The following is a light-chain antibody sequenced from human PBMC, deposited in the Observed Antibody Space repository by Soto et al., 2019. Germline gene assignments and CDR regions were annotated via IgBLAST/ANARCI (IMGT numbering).Light chain of an antibody. CDR3: SSYTSGSTGV. V-gene: IGLV2-14*01. J-gene: IGLJ3*02. CDR2: EVS. Sequence: QSALTQPASVSGSPGQSITISCTGTSSDVGAYNYVSWYQQHPGKAPKLMIYEVSNRPSGVSNRFSGSKSGNTAYLTISGLQAEDEGDYYCSSYTSGSTGVFGGGTKVTVL. CDR1: SSDVGAYNY.